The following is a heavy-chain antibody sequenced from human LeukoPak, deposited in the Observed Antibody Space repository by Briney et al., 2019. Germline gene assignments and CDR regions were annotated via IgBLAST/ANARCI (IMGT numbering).Heavy chain of an antibody. CDR2: IKQDGSEK. CDR1: GFTFSSYW. CDR3: AREPTYYGFWSGYRNDYYFDY. Sequence: GGSLRLSCAASGFTFSSYWMSWVRQAPGKGLEWVANIKQDGSEKYYVDSVKGRFTISRDNAKNSLYLQMNSLRAEDTAVYYCAREPTYYGFWSGYRNDYYFDYWGQGTLVTVFS. D-gene: IGHD3-3*01. V-gene: IGHV3-7*01. J-gene: IGHJ4*02.